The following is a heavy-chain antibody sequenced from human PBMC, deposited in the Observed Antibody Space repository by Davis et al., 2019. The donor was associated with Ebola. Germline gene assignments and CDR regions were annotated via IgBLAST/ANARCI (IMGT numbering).Heavy chain of an antibody. CDR1: GFTFSHYY. CDR2: ISSSGTYI. CDR3: ARAGYCNGDSCVGGGMDV. Sequence: GGSLRLSCAASGFTFSHYYMTWIRQAPGKGLEWVSTISSSGTYISYSDSVKGRFTISRDTSKNTLYLQMNSLRVEDTAVYYCARAGYCNGDSCVGGGMDVWGQGTTVTVSS. J-gene: IGHJ6*02. V-gene: IGHV3-11*01. D-gene: IGHD2-15*01.